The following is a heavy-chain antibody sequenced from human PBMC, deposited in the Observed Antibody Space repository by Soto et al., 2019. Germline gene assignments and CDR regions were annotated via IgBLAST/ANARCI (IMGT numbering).Heavy chain of an antibody. D-gene: IGHD3-10*01. CDR2: IKSKTDGGTT. Sequence: EVQLVESGGGLVKPGGSLRLSCAASGFTFSNAWMNWVRQAPGKGLEWVGRIKSKTDGGTTDYAAPVKGRFTISRDYSKNTLNLQMNSLKTEDTAVYYCTTGEVRGVPPPNYYYYYGMDVWGQGTTVTVSS. J-gene: IGHJ6*02. V-gene: IGHV3-15*07. CDR1: GFTFSNAW. CDR3: TTGEVRGVPPPNYYYYYGMDV.